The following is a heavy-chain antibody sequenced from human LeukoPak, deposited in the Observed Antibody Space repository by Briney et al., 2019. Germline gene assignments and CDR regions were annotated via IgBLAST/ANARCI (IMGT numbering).Heavy chain of an antibody. D-gene: IGHD6-13*01. V-gene: IGHV4-39*01. CDR1: VGSISSSRYY. Sequence: SEALSVTCTVSVGSISSSRYYWGWIRQPPGKGLGWIVSIYDSVSTSYKTSLKSRVTISVDTSKNQFSLKLSSVTAADTAVYYCATYSSSWYGGQEYFDYWGQGTLVTVSS. CDR3: ATYSSSWYGGQEYFDY. CDR2: IYDSVST. J-gene: IGHJ4*02.